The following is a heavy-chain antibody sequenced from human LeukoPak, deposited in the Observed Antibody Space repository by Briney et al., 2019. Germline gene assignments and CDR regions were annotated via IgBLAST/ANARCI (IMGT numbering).Heavy chain of an antibody. Sequence: PGGSLRLSCAASGFTFSNYPLALVRQAPGKGLEWVSVITGSGRTTYYADSVKGRLTISRDNSKNTLYVQMNSLRAEDTAVYYCAKEPGFCDGDCHSLLDYWGQGTLVTVSS. V-gene: IGHV3-23*01. CDR1: GFTFSNYP. CDR3: AKEPGFCDGDCHSLLDY. D-gene: IGHD2-21*02. J-gene: IGHJ4*02. CDR2: ITGSGRTT.